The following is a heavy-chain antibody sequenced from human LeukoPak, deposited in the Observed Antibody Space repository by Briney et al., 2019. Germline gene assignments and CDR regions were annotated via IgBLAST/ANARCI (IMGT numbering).Heavy chain of an antibody. CDR3: ARDQITGTTWNWFDP. CDR1: GGSISSSSYY. V-gene: IGHV4-39*07. CDR2: IYYSGST. D-gene: IGHD1-20*01. Sequence: PSETLSLTCTVSGGSISSSSYYWGWIRQPPGKGLEWIGCIYYSGSTYYNPSLKSRVTISVDTSKNQFSLKLSSVTAADTAVYYCARDQITGTTWNWFDPWGQGTLVTVSS. J-gene: IGHJ5*02.